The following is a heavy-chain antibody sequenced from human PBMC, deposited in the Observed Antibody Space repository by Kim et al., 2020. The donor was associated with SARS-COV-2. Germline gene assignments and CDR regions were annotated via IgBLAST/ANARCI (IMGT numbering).Heavy chain of an antibody. J-gene: IGHJ4*02. Sequence: GGSLRLSCSASGFTFSNYAMHWVRQAPGKGLEYVSAISSDGGSTYHADSVKGRSIISRDNSKNMVYVQMSSRRVEDTAIYYCVTRNYYNAGSYYEGAILDSWGQRTLVTVSS. V-gene: IGHV3-64*05. D-gene: IGHD3-10*01. CDR3: VTRNYYNAGSYYEGAILDS. CDR2: ISSDGGST. CDR1: GFTFSNYA.